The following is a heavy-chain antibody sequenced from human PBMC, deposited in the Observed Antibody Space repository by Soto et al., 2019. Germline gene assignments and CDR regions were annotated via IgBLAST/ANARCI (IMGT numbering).Heavy chain of an antibody. CDR1: GFTFSSYA. CDR3: AKTANGWFSAFDI. Sequence: EVQLLESGGGLVQPGGSLRLSCAASGFTFSSYAMSWVRQAPGKGLEWVSAISGSGGTTYYADSVKGRFTFSRDNSTDTMYLQLNRRRAEDTAVYSCAKTANGWFSAFDIWGQGTMVTVSS. V-gene: IGHV3-23*01. CDR2: ISGSGGTT. J-gene: IGHJ3*02. D-gene: IGHD6-19*01.